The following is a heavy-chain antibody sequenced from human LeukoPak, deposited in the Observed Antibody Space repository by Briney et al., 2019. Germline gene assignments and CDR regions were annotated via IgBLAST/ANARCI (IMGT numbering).Heavy chain of an antibody. J-gene: IGHJ4*02. CDR3: ARDYCSSTSCYILDY. CDR2: IWYDGSNK. CDR1: GFTFSSYG. Sequence: GGSLRLSCAASGFTFSSYGMHWVRQAPGKGLEWVAVIWYDGSNKYYADSVKGRFTISRDNSKNTLYLQVNSLRAEDTAVYYCARDYCSSTSCYILDYWGQGTLVTVSS. D-gene: IGHD2-2*02. V-gene: IGHV3-33*01.